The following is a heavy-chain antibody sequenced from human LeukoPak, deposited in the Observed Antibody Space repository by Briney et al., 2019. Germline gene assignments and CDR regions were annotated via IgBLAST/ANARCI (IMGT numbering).Heavy chain of an antibody. CDR2: IDYSWNT. V-gene: IGHV4-59*08. CDR1: GGSISSSY. Sequence: SETLSLTCTVSGGSISSSYWSWIRQPPGNGLEWIGYIDYSWNTNYNPSLKSRVTISVERSKNQFSLKLSSVTAADTAVYYCARATSYGDYVDYWGQGTLVTVSS. CDR3: ARATSYGDYVDY. J-gene: IGHJ4*02. D-gene: IGHD4-17*01.